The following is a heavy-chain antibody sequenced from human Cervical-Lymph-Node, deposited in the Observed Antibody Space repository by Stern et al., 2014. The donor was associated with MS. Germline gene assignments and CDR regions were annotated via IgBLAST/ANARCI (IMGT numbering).Heavy chain of an antibody. CDR1: GGTFSSYA. Sequence: VQLMQSGAEVKKPGSSVKVSCKASGGTFSSYAINWVRQAPGQGPEWMGGIIPILGTANYAQKFQGRVTITADESTRTAYMELSSLRSEDTAVYYCARDRRHYDTVGGYYFDYWGQGTLVTVSS. V-gene: IGHV1-69*01. D-gene: IGHD2-8*02. CDR2: IIPILGTA. CDR3: ARDRRHYDTVGGYYFDY. J-gene: IGHJ4*02.